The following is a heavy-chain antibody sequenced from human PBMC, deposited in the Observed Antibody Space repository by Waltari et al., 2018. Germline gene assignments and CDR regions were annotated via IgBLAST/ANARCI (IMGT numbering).Heavy chain of an antibody. CDR1: GGSISSYY. CDR3: AREVTDYYYDSSRRNHPTQNFDY. V-gene: IGHV4-4*07. Sequence: QVQLQESGPGLVKPSETLSLTCTVSGGSISSYYWSWIRQPAGKGLEWIGRIYTSGSTNYNPSLKSRVTMSVDTSKNQFSLKLSSVTAADTAVYYCAREVTDYYYDSSRRNHPTQNFDYWGQGTLVTVSS. D-gene: IGHD3-22*01. J-gene: IGHJ4*02. CDR2: IYTSGST.